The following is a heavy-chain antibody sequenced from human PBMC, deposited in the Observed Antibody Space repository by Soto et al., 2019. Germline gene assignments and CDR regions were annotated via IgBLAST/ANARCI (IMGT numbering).Heavy chain of an antibody. CDR1: GFTFSSYA. CDR2: ISYDGSNK. J-gene: IGHJ6*02. D-gene: IGHD3-10*01. CDR3: ARDQVRKWFGDPTGKYYYYGMDV. Sequence: GGSLRLSCAASGFTFSSYAMHWVRQAPGKGLEWVAVISYDGSNKYYADSVKGRFTISRDNSKNTLYLQMNSLRAEDTAVYYCARDQVRKWFGDPTGKYYYYGMDVWGQGTTVTVSS. V-gene: IGHV3-30-3*01.